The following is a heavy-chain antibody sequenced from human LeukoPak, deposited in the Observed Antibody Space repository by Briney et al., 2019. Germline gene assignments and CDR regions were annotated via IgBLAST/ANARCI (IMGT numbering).Heavy chain of an antibody. CDR1: GLTFSTYS. Sequence: GGSLRLSCVDSGLTFSTYSMNWVRQAPGKGLEWVSSISSSSSYIYYGDSVKGRFTISRDNAKNSLYLQMNSLRAEDTAVYYCARDGAVTNGRYFDYWGQGTLVTVSS. D-gene: IGHD4-17*01. CDR3: ARDGAVTNGRYFDY. CDR2: ISSSSSYI. J-gene: IGHJ4*02. V-gene: IGHV3-21*01.